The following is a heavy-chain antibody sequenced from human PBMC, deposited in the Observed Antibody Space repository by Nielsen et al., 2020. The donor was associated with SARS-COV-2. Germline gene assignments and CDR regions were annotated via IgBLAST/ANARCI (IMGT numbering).Heavy chain of an antibody. D-gene: IGHD2-15*01. V-gene: IGHV3-7*03. J-gene: IGHJ5*02. CDR1: GFTVSSNY. CDR3: AREVAVLAGGFDP. Sequence: GESLKISCAASGFTVSSNYMSWVRQAPGKGLEWVANIKRDGSEKYYVDSVKGRFTISRDNAKNSLYLQMNSLRAEDTAVYYCAREVAVLAGGFDPWGQGTLVTVSS. CDR2: IKRDGSEK.